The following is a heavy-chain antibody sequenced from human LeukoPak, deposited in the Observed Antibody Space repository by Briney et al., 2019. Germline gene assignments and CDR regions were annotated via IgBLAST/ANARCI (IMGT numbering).Heavy chain of an antibody. V-gene: IGHV3-23*01. Sequence: PGGSLRLSCAASGFTFSSYAMNWVRQAPGKGLEWVSGISGSGGSTYYADSVEGRFAISRDNAKNTLFVQMNSLRAEDTAVYYCAKVEYYFDSSGYVTRRYYFDYWSQGTLVTVSS. CDR1: GFTFSSYA. CDR2: ISGSGGST. CDR3: AKVEYYFDSSGYVTRRYYFDY. J-gene: IGHJ4*02. D-gene: IGHD3-22*01.